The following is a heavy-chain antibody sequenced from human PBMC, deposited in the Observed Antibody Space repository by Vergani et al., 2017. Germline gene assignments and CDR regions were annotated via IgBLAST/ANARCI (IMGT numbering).Heavy chain of an antibody. D-gene: IGHD6-13*01. J-gene: IGHJ5*02. V-gene: IGHV3-7*03. CDR3: ARDHPGAYSSSHNWFDP. Sequence: EVQLVESGGGLVQPGGSLRLSCAASGFTFSSYWMSWVRQAPGKGLEWVANIKQDGSEKYYVDSVKGRFTISRDNAKNSLYLQMNSLRAEDTAVYYCARDHPGAYSSSHNWFDPWGQGTLVTVSS. CDR2: IKQDGSEK. CDR1: GFTFSSYW.